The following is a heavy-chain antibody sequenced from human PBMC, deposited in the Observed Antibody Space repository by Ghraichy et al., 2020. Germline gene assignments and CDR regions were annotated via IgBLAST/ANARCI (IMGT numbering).Heavy chain of an antibody. V-gene: IGHV4-38-2*02. CDR3: ARDRRGARNFDY. D-gene: IGHD3-10*01. J-gene: IGHJ4*02. CDR1: GYSISSGYY. Sequence: ESLNISCTVSGYSISSGYYWGWIRQPPGKGLEWIGSIYHSGSTYYNPSLKSRVTISVDTSKNQFSLKLSSVTAADTAVYYCARDRRGARNFDYWGQGTLVTVSS. CDR2: IYHSGST.